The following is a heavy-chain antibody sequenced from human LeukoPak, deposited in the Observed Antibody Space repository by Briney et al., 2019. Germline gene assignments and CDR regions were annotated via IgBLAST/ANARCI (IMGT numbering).Heavy chain of an antibody. Sequence: GGSLRLSCAASGFTFSSYSMNWVRRAPGKGLEWVSYISSSSTIYYADSVKGRFTISRDNAKNSLYLQMNSLRAEDTAVYYCARGIDYWGQGTLVTVSS. CDR3: ARGIDY. J-gene: IGHJ4*02. CDR2: ISSSSTI. CDR1: GFTFSSYS. V-gene: IGHV3-48*04.